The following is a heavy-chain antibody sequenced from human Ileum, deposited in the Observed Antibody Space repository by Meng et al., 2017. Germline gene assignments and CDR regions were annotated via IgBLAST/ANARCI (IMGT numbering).Heavy chain of an antibody. Sequence: QLQLQGSGPGLLEPAETLSLTGVVSSGSLTSSGSYGGGVRQSPGKGLEWLATIYYRGTTYYNPSLKSRVTISIDTSKSQVSLEMASVVAADSGLFYCARGTDYGDSYYFDFWGPGFLVTVSS. CDR2: IYYRGTT. J-gene: IGHJ4*01. D-gene: IGHD4-17*01. CDR1: SGSLTSSGSY. V-gene: IGHV4-39*02. CDR3: ARGTDYGDSYYFDF.